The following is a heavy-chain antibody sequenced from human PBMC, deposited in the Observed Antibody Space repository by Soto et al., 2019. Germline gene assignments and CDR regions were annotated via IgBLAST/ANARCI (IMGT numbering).Heavy chain of an antibody. CDR2: IKEDGSEK. D-gene: IGHD3-16*02. CDR1: GFTFSSYW. Sequence: EVQLVESGGGLVQTGGSLRLSCAASGFTFSSYWMSWVRQAPGKGLEWVANIKEDGSEKNYVDSVKGRFIISRDNAKNSLYLQMNSLRADDTAVYYCAGVIVSYFDYWGQGTLVTVSS. J-gene: IGHJ4*02. CDR3: AGVIVSYFDY. V-gene: IGHV3-7*01.